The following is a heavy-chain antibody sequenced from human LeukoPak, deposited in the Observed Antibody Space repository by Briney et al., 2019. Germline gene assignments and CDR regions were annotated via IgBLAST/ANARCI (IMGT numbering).Heavy chain of an antibody. D-gene: IGHD2-2*01. CDR1: VTAFSTNA. V-gene: IGHV3-23*01. CDR3: AKAVLRYQLLSSLDY. CDR2: ISGSGAST. Sequence: GGSLRLSCAASVTAFSTNAMNWARQAPGKGLEWVSAISGSGASTYYADSVKGRFTISRDNSKNTLYLQMNRLGAEDTDIYYCAKAVLRYQLLSSLDYWGQGTLVTVSS. J-gene: IGHJ4*02.